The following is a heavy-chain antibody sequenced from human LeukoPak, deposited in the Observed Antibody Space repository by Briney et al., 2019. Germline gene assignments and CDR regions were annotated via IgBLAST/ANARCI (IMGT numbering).Heavy chain of an antibody. Sequence: ASVKVSCKASGYTFTGYYMHWVRQAPGQGLEWMGWINPNSGGTNYAQKFQGRVTMTRDTSISTAYMELSRLRSDDTAVYHCARDYGSGSHNWFDPWGQGTLVTVSS. V-gene: IGHV1-2*02. J-gene: IGHJ5*02. CDR1: GYTFTGYY. CDR3: ARDYGSGSHNWFDP. CDR2: INPNSGGT. D-gene: IGHD3-10*01.